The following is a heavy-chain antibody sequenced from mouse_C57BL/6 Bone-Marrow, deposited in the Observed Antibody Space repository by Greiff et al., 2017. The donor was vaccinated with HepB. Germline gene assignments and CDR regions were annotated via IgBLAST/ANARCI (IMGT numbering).Heavy chain of an antibody. J-gene: IGHJ2*01. CDR3: ARGRLLLRNYFDY. CDR2: IYIGNGYT. V-gene: IGHV1-58*01. D-gene: IGHD1-1*01. CDR1: GYTFTSYG. Sequence: EVQVVESGAELVRPGSSVKMSCKTSGYTFTSYGINWVKQRPGQGLEWIGYIYIGNGYTEYNEKFKGKATLTSDTSSSTAYMQLSSLTSEDSAIYFCARGRLLLRNYFDYWGQGTTLTVSS.